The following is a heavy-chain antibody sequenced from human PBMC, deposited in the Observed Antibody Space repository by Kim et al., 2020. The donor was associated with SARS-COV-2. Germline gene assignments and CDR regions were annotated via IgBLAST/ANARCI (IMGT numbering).Heavy chain of an antibody. V-gene: IGHV1-18*01. CDR2: INTYTGNT. Sequence: ASVKVSCKASGYPFTGFGISWVRQAPGQGLEWMGWINTYTGNTNYVQNLQGRVTMTTDTSTSTAYMELRSLRSDDTAVYYCARVVLMERPYDTFDTWGQG. CDR3: ARVVLMERPYDTFDT. CDR1: GYPFTGFG. J-gene: IGHJ3*02. D-gene: IGHD1-1*01.